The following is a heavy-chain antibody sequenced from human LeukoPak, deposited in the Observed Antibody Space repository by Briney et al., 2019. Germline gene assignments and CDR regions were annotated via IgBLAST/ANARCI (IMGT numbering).Heavy chain of an antibody. J-gene: IGHJ6*02. V-gene: IGHV4-34*01. CDR2: INHSGST. Sequence: SETLSLTCAVYGGSFSGYYWSWIRQPPGKGLEWIGEINHSGSTNYNPSLKSRVTILSDTSKKQFSLKLSSVTAADTALYYCARRVKTAAGMGYYGMDVWGQGTTVTVSS. D-gene: IGHD6-13*01. CDR1: GGSFSGYY. CDR3: ARRVKTAAGMGYYGMDV.